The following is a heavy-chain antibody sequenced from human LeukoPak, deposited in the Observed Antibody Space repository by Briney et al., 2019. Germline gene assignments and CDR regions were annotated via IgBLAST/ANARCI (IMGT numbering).Heavy chain of an antibody. CDR2: IYYSGNS. CDR3: ATRSTGVAATFDS. J-gene: IGHJ4*02. V-gene: IGHV4-59*01. CDR1: GGSISSYY. Sequence: SSETLSLTCTVPGGSISSYYWSWIRQPPGKGLEWIGYIYYSGNSNYNPSLKSRVTISADTSKNEFSLKLSSVTAADTAIYYCATRSTGVAATFDSWGQGALVTVSS. D-gene: IGHD2-15*01.